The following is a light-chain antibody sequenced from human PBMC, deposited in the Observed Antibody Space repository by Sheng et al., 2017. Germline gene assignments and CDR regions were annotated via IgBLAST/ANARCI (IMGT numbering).Light chain of an antibody. V-gene: IGKV1-13*02. CDR1: EGISSA. CDR3: QQANSFPRT. Sequence: AIQLTQSPSSLSASVGDTITITCRASEGISSALAWYQQKPGKAPRLLMYDVSTLKSGVSSRFSGSGSGTDFTLTISSLQPEDFATYYCQQANSFPRTFGQGTKLEI. J-gene: IGKJ2*01. CDR2: DVS.